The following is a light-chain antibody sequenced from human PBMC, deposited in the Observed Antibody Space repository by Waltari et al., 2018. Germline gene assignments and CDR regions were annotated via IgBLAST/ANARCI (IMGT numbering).Light chain of an antibody. V-gene: IGKV3-20*01. Sequence: EIVLTQSPGTLSLSPGERATLSCRASQSVSSSYLAWYQHKPGQAPRLLSYSTSSRATGIPDRVSGSGSGTDFTLTISRLEPEDFAMYYCQQFGDSPPSWTFGQGTKVEIK. J-gene: IGKJ1*01. CDR2: STS. CDR3: QQFGDSPPSWT. CDR1: QSVSSSY.